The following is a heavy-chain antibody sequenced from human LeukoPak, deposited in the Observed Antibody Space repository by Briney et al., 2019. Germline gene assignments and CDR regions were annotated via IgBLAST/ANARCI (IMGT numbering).Heavy chain of an antibody. D-gene: IGHD2/OR15-2a*01. J-gene: IGHJ4*02. CDR2: ISYDGSNK. V-gene: IGHV3-30*18. Sequence: GGSLRLSCAASGITFSSYGMHWVRQAPGKGLEWVAVISYDGSNKYYADSVKGRFTISRDNSKNTLYLQMNSLRAEDTAVYYCAKDFSWTWTPLSDWGQRTLVTVSS. CDR3: AKDFSWTWTPLSD. CDR1: GITFSSYG.